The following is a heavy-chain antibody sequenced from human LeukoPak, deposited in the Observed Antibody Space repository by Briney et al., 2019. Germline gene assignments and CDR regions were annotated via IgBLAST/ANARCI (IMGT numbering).Heavy chain of an antibody. J-gene: IGHJ4*02. CDR3: ARAFNPPPYNWNAAAPESQAFDY. Sequence: GGSLRLSCAASGFTFSSYSMNWVRQAPGKGLEWVSSISSSSSYIYYADSVKGRFTISRDNAKNSLYLQMNSLRAEDTAVYYCARAFNPPPYNWNAAAPESQAFDYWGQGTLVTVSS. V-gene: IGHV3-21*01. D-gene: IGHD1-1*01. CDR2: ISSSSSYI. CDR1: GFTFSSYS.